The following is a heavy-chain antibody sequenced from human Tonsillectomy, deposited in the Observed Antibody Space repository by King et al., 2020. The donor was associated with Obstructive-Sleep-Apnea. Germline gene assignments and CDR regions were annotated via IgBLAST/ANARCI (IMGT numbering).Heavy chain of an antibody. CDR3: AKDVATTQGSDAFDI. V-gene: IGHV3-30*02. D-gene: IGHD2-15*01. J-gene: IGHJ3*02. Sequence: VQLVESGGGVVQPGGSLRLSCAASGFTFSSYGMHWVRQAPGKGLEWLAFTRFDGSIKYYADSVKGRFTISRDNSKNTLYLQMNSLRAEDKAVYYCAKDVATTQGSDAFDIWGQGTTVTVSS. CDR2: TRFDGSIK. CDR1: GFTFSSYG.